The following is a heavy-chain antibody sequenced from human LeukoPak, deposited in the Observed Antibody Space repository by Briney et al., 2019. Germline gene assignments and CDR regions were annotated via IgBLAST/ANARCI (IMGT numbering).Heavy chain of an antibody. CDR3: ASEDVDADSMDY. V-gene: IGHV1-46*01. J-gene: IGHJ4*02. D-gene: IGHD5-18*01. CDR2: INPSGGST. Sequence: ASVKVSCKASGYTFTKYDMNWVRQAPGQGLEWMGIINPSGGSTRYAQKFQGRVAMTRDTSTSTLYMELNSLRSEDTAVYYCASEDVDADSMDYWGQGTLVTVSS. CDR1: GYTFTKYD.